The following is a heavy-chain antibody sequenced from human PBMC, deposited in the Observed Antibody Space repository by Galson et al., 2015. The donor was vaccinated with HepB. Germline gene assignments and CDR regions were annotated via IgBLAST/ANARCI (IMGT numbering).Heavy chain of an antibody. CDR3: ARALYGGNTGGFSGLDY. CDR2: IWYDGSNK. J-gene: IGHJ4*02. V-gene: IGHV3-33*08. Sequence: SLRLSCAASGFTFSSYGMHWVRQAPGKGLEWVAVIWYDGSNKYYADSVKGRFTISRDNSKNTLYLQMNSLRAEDTAVYYCARALYGGNTGGFSGLDYWGQGTLVTVSS. CDR1: GFTFSSYG. D-gene: IGHD4-23*01.